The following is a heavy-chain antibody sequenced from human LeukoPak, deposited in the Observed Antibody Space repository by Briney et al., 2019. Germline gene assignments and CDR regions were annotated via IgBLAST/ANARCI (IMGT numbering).Heavy chain of an antibody. CDR2: ISAYNGNT. CDR1: GYTFTSYG. V-gene: IGHV1-18*01. J-gene: IGHJ6*03. Sequence: ASVKVSCKASGYTFTSYGISWVRQAPGQGLEWVGWISAYNGNTNYAQKLQGRVTITTDTSTSTAYMELRSLRSDDTAVYYCARPNRDTAMVNYYYYMGVWGKGTTVTVSS. D-gene: IGHD5-18*01. CDR3: ARPNRDTAMVNYYYYMGV.